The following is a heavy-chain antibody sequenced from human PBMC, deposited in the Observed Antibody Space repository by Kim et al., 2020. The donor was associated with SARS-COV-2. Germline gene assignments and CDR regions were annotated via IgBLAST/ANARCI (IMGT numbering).Heavy chain of an antibody. J-gene: IGHJ4*02. D-gene: IGHD5-12*01. CDR1: GYNFTTYW. CDR3: ARLLGYNSGWVHFDY. Sequence: GESLKISCKGSGYNFTTYWIAWVRQMPGKGLEWMGIIYPGDSDTRNSPSFQGQVTISADKSISTAYLQWNSLKASDTVMYYCARLLGYNSGWVHFDYWGQGALVTVSS. CDR2: IYPGDSDT. V-gene: IGHV5-51*01.